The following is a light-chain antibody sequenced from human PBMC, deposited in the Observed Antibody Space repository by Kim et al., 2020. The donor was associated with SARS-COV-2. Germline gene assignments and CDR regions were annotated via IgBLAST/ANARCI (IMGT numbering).Light chain of an antibody. J-gene: IGLJ2*01. CDR3: QTWDGRAVI. CDR2: QDN. CDR1: ELGDKY. Sequence: SVSPGQTATITCSGDELGDKYVCWYQLKPGQSPILIIYQDNKRPSGISERFSGSNSGITATLTISGTQSTDEADFYCQTWDGRAVIFGGGTQLTVL. V-gene: IGLV3-1*01.